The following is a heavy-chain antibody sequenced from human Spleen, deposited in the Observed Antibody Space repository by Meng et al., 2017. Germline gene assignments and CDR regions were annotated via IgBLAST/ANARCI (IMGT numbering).Heavy chain of an antibody. CDR2: IGHSGFT. J-gene: IGHJ5*02. D-gene: IGHD6-19*01. Sequence: QPQLQESGPGLVKPSETLSLTCSVSGDSISSSDSYWGWIRQSPGKGLEWIGSIGHSGFTYYTPSLKSRVTVSIDTPKSQFSLKLTSVTAADTAVYYCVRSSGWVRTGFDPWGQGTLVTVSS. CDR1: GDSISSSDSY. V-gene: IGHV4-39*01. CDR3: VRSSGWVRTGFDP.